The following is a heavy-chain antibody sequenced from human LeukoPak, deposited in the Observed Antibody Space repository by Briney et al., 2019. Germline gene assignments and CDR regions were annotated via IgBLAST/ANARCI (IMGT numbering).Heavy chain of an antibody. CDR3: ARRNLDAFDI. Sequence: PGGSLRLSCAASGFTFSSHAMHWVRQAPGKGLEWVAVIWYDGSNAHYADSVKGRLTISRDNSKNTLYLQVNSLRAEDTAVYYCARRNLDAFDIWGQGTMVTVSS. V-gene: IGHV3-33*01. CDR2: IWYDGSNA. D-gene: IGHD1-14*01. CDR1: GFTFSSHA. J-gene: IGHJ3*02.